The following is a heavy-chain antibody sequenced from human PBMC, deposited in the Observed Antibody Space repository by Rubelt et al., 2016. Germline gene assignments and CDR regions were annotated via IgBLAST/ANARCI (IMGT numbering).Heavy chain of an antibody. V-gene: IGHV4-34*01. Sequence: QVQLQQWGAGLLKPSETLSLTCAVYGGSFSGYYWSWIRQPPGTGLEWIGEINHSGSTNYNPSLKSRVTMSVDTSKNQFSLKLSAVTAADTAVYYCARGRRGSSSWLGRDYYGMDVWGQGTTVTVSS. J-gene: IGHJ6*02. D-gene: IGHD6-13*01. CDR3: ARGRRGSSSWLGRDYYGMDV. CDR1: GGSFSGYY. CDR2: INHSGST.